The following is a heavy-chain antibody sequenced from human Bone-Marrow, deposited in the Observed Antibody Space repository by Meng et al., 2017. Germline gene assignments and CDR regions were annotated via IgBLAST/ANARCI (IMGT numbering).Heavy chain of an antibody. D-gene: IGHD3-10*01. V-gene: IGHV2-5*02. CDR1: GFSLSTSGVG. J-gene: IGHJ6*02. CDR3: ARPAFGELFYGMDV. CDR2: IYWDDDK. Sequence: SGPTLVKPTQTFSLTCTFSGFSLSTSGVGVGWIRQPPGKALEWLVLIYWDDDKRYSPTLKSRLTITKDTSKNQVVLTMTDMDPVDTATYYCARPAFGELFYGMDVWGQGTMVTVSS.